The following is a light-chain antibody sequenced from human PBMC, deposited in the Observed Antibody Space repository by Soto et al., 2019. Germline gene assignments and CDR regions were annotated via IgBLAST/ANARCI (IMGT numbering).Light chain of an antibody. J-gene: IGLJ1*01. CDR3: SSYTSSSTPYV. Sequence: QSALTQSASVSGSPGQSITISCTGTSSDVGAYNYVSWYQQHPGKAPKVMIHDVSNRPSGGSSRFSGSKSGNTASLTISGLQAEDEADYYCSSYTSSSTPYVFGTGTKLTVL. V-gene: IGLV2-14*01. CDR2: DVS. CDR1: SSDVGAYNY.